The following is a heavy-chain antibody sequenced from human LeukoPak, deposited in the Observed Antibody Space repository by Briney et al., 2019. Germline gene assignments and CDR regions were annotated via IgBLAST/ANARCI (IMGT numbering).Heavy chain of an antibody. CDR2: INHSGST. CDR1: GGSFSGYY. D-gene: IGHD3-10*01. CDR3: ARKYGSAPNWFDP. J-gene: IGHJ5*02. V-gene: IGHV4-34*01. Sequence: SETLSLTCAVYGGSFSGYYWSWIRQPPGKGLEWIGEINHSGSTNYNPSLQSRVTISVDTSKNQFSLKLSSVTAADTAVYYCARKYGSAPNWFDPWGQGTLVTVSS.